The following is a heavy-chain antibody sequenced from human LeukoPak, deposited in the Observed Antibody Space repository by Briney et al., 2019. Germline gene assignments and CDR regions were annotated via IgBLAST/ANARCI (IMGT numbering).Heavy chain of an antibody. V-gene: IGHV4-4*07. Sequence: MTSETLSLTCTVSGGSISSYYWSWIRQPAGKGLEWIGRIYTSGSTNYNPSLKSRVTISVDKSTNQFSLKLSSVTAADTAVYYCARDVTDAFDIWGQGTMVTVSS. CDR2: IYTSGST. CDR1: GGSISSYY. J-gene: IGHJ3*02. CDR3: ARDVTDAFDI.